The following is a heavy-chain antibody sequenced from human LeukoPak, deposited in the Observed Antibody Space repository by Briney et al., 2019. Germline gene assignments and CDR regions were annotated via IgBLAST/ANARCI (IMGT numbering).Heavy chain of an antibody. CDR1: GGSFSAYY. V-gene: IGHV4-34*01. J-gene: IGHJ5*02. CDR2: NNHSGSS. Sequence: SETPSLTCAVYGGSFSAYYWTWIRQPPGKGLEWIGENNHSGSSNYNSSLRSRVTISVDTSYKQFSLRLSSVTAADTAVYYCAPRGDIEHSYVYGKWFDPWGQGTRVTVSS. D-gene: IGHD5-18*01. CDR3: APRGDIEHSYVYGKWFDP.